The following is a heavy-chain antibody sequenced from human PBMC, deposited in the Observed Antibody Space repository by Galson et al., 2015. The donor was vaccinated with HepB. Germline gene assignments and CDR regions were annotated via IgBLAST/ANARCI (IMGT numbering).Heavy chain of an antibody. CDR3: ARQDWNYALDYYYMDV. Sequence: QSGAEVKKPGESLKISCKGSGYSFTSYWIGWVRQMPGKGLEWMGIIYPGDSDTGYSPSFQGQVTISADKSISTAYLQWSSLKASDTAMYYCARQDWNYALDYYYMDVWGKGTTVTVSS. V-gene: IGHV5-51*01. CDR2: IYPGDSDT. D-gene: IGHD1-7*01. CDR1: GYSFTSYW. J-gene: IGHJ6*03.